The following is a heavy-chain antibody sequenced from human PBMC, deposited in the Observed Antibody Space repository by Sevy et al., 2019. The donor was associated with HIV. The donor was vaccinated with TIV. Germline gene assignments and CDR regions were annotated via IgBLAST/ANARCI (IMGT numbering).Heavy chain of an antibody. CDR1: GYTFTSYD. Sequence: ASVKVSCKASGYTFTSYDINWVRQATGQGLEWMGWMNPNSGNTGYAQKFQGRVTMTRNTSISTAYMELSSLRSEDTAVYFSARGRGVLMVYAIPFDPWGQGTLVTVSS. CDR3: ARGRGVLMVYAIPFDP. CDR2: MNPNSGNT. J-gene: IGHJ5*02. V-gene: IGHV1-8*01. D-gene: IGHD2-8*01.